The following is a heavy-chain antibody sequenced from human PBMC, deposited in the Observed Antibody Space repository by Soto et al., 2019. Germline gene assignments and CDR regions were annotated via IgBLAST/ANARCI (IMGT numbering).Heavy chain of an antibody. J-gene: IGHJ6*02. Sequence: PSETLSLTCTVSGGSVSSGSYYWSWIRQPPGKGLEWIGYIYYSGSTNYNPSLKSRVTISVDTSKNQFSLKLSSVTAADTAVYYCARDEGRLYGSGSYYRAPHYGMDVWGQGTTVTSP. V-gene: IGHV4-61*01. D-gene: IGHD3-10*01. CDR3: ARDEGRLYGSGSYYRAPHYGMDV. CDR1: GGSVSSGSYY. CDR2: IYYSGST.